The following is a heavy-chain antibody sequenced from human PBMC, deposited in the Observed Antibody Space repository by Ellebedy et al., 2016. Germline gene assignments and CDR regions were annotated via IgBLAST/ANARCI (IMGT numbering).Heavy chain of an antibody. D-gene: IGHD3-10*01. Sequence: GGSLRLSXAASGFTFSSYAMHWVRQAPGKGLEWVAVISYDGSNKYYADSVKGRFTISRDNSKNTLYLQMNSLRAEDTAVYYCVRGAGNGSGEAHYFDYWGQGTLVTVSS. CDR1: GFTFSSYA. CDR2: ISYDGSNK. V-gene: IGHV3-30-3*01. J-gene: IGHJ4*02. CDR3: VRGAGNGSGEAHYFDY.